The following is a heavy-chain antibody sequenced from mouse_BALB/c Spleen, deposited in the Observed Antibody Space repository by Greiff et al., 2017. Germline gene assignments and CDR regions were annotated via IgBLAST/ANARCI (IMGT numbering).Heavy chain of an antibody. CDR1: GFSLTSYG. CDR2: IWSGGST. Sequence: VKLMESGPGLVQPSQSLSITCTVSGFSLTSYGVHWVRQSPGKGLEWLGVIWSGGSTDYNAAFISRLSISKDNSKSQVFFKMNSLQANDTAIYYCARKGGTNWDGFAYWGQGTLVTVSA. V-gene: IGHV2-2*02. D-gene: IGHD4-1*01. J-gene: IGHJ3*01. CDR3: ARKGGTNWDGFAY.